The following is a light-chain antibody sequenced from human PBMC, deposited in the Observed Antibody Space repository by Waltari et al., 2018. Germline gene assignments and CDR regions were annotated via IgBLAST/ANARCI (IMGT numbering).Light chain of an antibody. CDR2: QST. Sequence: SYELTQPPSVSVSPGQTASITCSGDKLGDKYVCWYQRKPGQSPGLVIHQSTKRPSGRPERISGSSSGNTSTLTISGTQAMDEADYYCKAWDSTSVVFGGGTKLSVL. CDR1: KLGDKY. J-gene: IGLJ2*01. V-gene: IGLV3-1*01. CDR3: KAWDSTSVV.